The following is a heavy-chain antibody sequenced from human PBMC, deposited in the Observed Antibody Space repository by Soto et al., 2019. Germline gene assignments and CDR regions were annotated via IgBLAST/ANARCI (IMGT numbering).Heavy chain of an antibody. Sequence: SETLSLTCTVSGGSISSSNYYWGWIRQPPGKGLEWIGNIYYSGSTYYNPSLNSRVTISVDTPKNQFPLKLSSVTAADTAVYYCARAYSYGFPFDPWGQGTLVTVSS. CDR3: ARAYSYGFPFDP. CDR2: IYYSGST. CDR1: GGSISSSNYY. V-gene: IGHV4-39*06. D-gene: IGHD5-18*01. J-gene: IGHJ5*02.